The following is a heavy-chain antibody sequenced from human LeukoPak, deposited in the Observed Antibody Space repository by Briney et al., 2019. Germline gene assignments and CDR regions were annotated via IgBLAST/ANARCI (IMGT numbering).Heavy chain of an antibody. CDR1: GFTVSNNY. CDR2: SYSGDST. J-gene: IGHJ4*02. CDR3: AREGPYSSGTFRY. D-gene: IGHD6-25*01. V-gene: IGHV3-53*01. Sequence: GGSLRLSCAASGFTVSNNYMSWVRQAPGKGLDWVSVSYSGDSTYYADSVKGRFTISRDNSKNMVYLPMNSLRTEDTAVYYCAREGPYSSGTFRYWGQGTLVTVSS.